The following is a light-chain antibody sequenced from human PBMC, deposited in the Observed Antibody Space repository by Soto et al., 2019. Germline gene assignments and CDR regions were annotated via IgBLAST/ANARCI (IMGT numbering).Light chain of an antibody. V-gene: IGKV1-5*01. CDR2: DSA. J-gene: IGKJ2*01. CDR3: QQYRTFPYT. Sequence: DIQMTQSPSTLSASVGDRVTITCRASQEISSWLAWYQQKPGKPPNLLIHDSATLESGVPSRFSGSGSGTDFTLAISSLQPDDFATYYCQQYRTFPYTFGQGTKLESK. CDR1: QEISSW.